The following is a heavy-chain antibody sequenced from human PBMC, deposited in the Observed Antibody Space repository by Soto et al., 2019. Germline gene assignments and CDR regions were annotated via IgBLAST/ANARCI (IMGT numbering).Heavy chain of an antibody. Sequence: GGSLRLSCAASGFTFSDYYMSWIRQAPGKGLEWVSYISSSGSTIYYADSEKGRFTISRDNAKNSLYLKMNRLRAEDTAVYYCASELGYCSGGSCYFDYWGQGTLVTVSS. CDR3: ASELGYCSGGSCYFDY. D-gene: IGHD2-15*01. CDR2: ISSSGSTI. J-gene: IGHJ4*02. V-gene: IGHV3-11*01. CDR1: GFTFSDYY.